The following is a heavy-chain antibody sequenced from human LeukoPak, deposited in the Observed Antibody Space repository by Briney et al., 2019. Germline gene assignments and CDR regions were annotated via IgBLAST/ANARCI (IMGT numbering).Heavy chain of an antibody. CDR3: ARERSSKVFDY. Sequence: SETLSLTCTVSGGSISSGGYYWSWIRQHPGKGLEWIGHIYYSGSTYYNPSLKSRVTISVDTSKNQFSLKLSSVTAADTAVYYCARERSSKVFDYWGQGTLVTVSS. CDR2: IYYSGST. J-gene: IGHJ4*02. V-gene: IGHV4-31*03. CDR1: GGSISSGGYY. D-gene: IGHD2-2*01.